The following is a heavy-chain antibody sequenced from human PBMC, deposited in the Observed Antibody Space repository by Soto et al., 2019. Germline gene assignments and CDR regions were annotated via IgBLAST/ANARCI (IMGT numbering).Heavy chain of an antibody. Sequence: SETLSLTCAVSGGSISSSNWWSWVRQPPGKGLEWIGEIYHSGSTNYNPSLKSRVTISVDKSKNQFTLKLSSVTAADTAVYYCARAGSSWDYYYYGMDVWGQGTTVTVSS. V-gene: IGHV4-4*02. J-gene: IGHJ6*02. CDR1: GGSISSSNW. D-gene: IGHD6-13*01. CDR3: ARAGSSWDYYYYGMDV. CDR2: IYHSGST.